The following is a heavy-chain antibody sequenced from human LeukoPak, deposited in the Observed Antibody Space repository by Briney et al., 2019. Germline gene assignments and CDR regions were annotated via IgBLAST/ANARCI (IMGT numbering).Heavy chain of an antibody. J-gene: IGHJ6*03. Sequence: ASVKVSCKASGYTFTSYGISWVRQAAGQGLEWMGWISAYNGNTNYAQKLQGRVTMTTDTSTSTAYMELRSLRSDDTAVYYCARDRNRLVLRDYYMDVWGKGTTVTVSS. CDR2: ISAYNGNT. D-gene: IGHD1-14*01. CDR1: GYTFTSYG. V-gene: IGHV1-18*01. CDR3: ARDRNRLVLRDYYMDV.